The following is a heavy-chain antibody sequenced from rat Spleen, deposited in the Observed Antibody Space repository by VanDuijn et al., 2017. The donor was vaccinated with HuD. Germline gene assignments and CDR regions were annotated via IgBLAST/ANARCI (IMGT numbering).Heavy chain of an antibody. CDR3: TTLLRREPSFDY. D-gene: IGHD1-11*01. Sequence: EVQLVESGGGLVQPGRSLKLSCAASGFTFSDYYMAWVRQAPTKGLEWVASISYDGGSTYYRDDVKGRFTISRDNAKSSLYLQIDSLRSEDTATYYCTTLLRREPSFDYWGQGVMVTVSS. CDR2: ISYDGGST. CDR1: GFTFSDYY. J-gene: IGHJ2*01. V-gene: IGHV5-20*01.